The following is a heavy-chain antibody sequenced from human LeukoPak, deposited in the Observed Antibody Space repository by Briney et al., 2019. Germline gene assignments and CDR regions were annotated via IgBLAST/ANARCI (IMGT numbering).Heavy chain of an antibody. D-gene: IGHD3-10*01. Sequence: ASVKVSCKASGGTFSSYAISWVRRAPGQGLEWMGGIIPIFGTANYAQKFQGRVTITADESTSTAYMELSSLRSEDTAVYYCARGGSGSFLHFDYWGQGTLVTVSS. CDR3: ARGGSGSFLHFDY. J-gene: IGHJ4*02. CDR2: IIPIFGTA. CDR1: GGTFSSYA. V-gene: IGHV1-69*01.